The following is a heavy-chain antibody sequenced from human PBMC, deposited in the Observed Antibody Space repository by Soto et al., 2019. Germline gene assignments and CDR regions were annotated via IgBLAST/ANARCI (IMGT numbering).Heavy chain of an antibody. CDR3: ARDGVLRFLEWSDY. Sequence: ASVKLSCKACGDTFTSYGISCVRQAPGQGLEWMGWISAYNGNTNYAQKLQGRVTMTTDTSTSTAYMELRSLRSDDTAVYYCARDGVLRFLEWSDYWGQGTLVTVSS. CDR1: GDTFTSYG. V-gene: IGHV1-18*01. CDR2: ISAYNGNT. J-gene: IGHJ4*02. D-gene: IGHD3-3*01.